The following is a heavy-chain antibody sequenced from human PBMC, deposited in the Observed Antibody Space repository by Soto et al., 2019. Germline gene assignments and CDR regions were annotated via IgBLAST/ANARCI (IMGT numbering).Heavy chain of an antibody. J-gene: IGHJ4*02. V-gene: IGHV1-18*01. Sequence: QVQLVQSGAEVKKPGASVKVSCKASGYTFSTYGITWVRQAPGQGLEWMGWIGAYNGNTNSAQKVQGRVTMTTDTSTTTAYRELRSLRSDDTAVYYCARERGFGILDYWGQGTLVIVSS. CDR3: ARERGFGILDY. CDR2: IGAYNGNT. CDR1: GYTFSTYG. D-gene: IGHD3-10*01.